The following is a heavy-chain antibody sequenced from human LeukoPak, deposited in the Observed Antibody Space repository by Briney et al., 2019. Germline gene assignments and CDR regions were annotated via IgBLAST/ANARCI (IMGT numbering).Heavy chain of an antibody. CDR2: ISGSGGST. V-gene: IGHV3-23*01. CDR1: GFTFSSYA. CDR3: AKRSPGIAARPDRSTDY. Sequence: PGGSLRLSCAASGFTFSSYAMSWVRQAPGKGLEWVSAISGSGGSTYYADSVKGRFTISRDNSKNTLYLQMNSLRAEDTAVYYCAKRSPGIAARPDRSTDYWGQGTLVTVSS. D-gene: IGHD6-6*01. J-gene: IGHJ4*02.